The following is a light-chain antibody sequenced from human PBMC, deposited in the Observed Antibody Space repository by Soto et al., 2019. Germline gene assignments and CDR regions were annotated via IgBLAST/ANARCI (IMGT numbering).Light chain of an antibody. CDR3: AAWDDSLNGPYV. CDR2: SNN. J-gene: IGLJ1*01. CDR1: SSNIGSNT. Sequence: QSVLTQPPSASGTPGQRGTISCSGSSSNIGSNTVNWYQQLPGTAPKLLIYSNNQRPSGVPDRFSGSKSGTSASLAISGLQSEDEADYHCAAWDDSLNGPYVFGTGTKLTVL. V-gene: IGLV1-44*01.